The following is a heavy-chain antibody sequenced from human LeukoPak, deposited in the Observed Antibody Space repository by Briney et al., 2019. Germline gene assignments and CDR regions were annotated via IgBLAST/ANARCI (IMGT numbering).Heavy chain of an antibody. J-gene: IGHJ5*02. CDR2: IIPTLGIA. CDR3: AKALGYCSSTSCYSPSS. V-gene: IGHV1-69*02. Sequence: SVKVSCKASGGTFSSYTISWVRQAPGQGLEWMGRIIPTLGIANYAQKFQGRVTITADKSTSTAYMELSSLRSEDTAVYYCAKALGYCSSTSCYSPSSWGQGTLVTVSS. D-gene: IGHD2-2*02. CDR1: GGTFSSYT.